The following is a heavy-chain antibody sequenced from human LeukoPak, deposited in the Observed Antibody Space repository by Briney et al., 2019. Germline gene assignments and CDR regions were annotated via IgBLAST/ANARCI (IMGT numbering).Heavy chain of an antibody. CDR2: LTDSGVYT. CDR1: GFTFSTYA. D-gene: IGHD1-26*01. CDR3: AKGIVGATRNLDS. J-gene: IGHJ4*02. Sequence: GGSLSLSCAASGFTFSTYAMSWVRQAPGKGLEWVSTLTDSGVYTYYADPVKGRFTISRDNSENTLYLQMNGLRAGDTAVYYCAKGIVGATRNLDSWGQGTLVTVSS. V-gene: IGHV3-23*01.